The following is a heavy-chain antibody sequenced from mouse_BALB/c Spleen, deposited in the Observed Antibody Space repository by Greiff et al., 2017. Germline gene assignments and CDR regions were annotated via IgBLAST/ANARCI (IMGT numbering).Heavy chain of an antibody. Sequence: VQLQQPGAELVKPGASVKLSCKASGYTFTSYWMHWVKQRPGQGLEWIGEINPSNGRTNYNEKFKSKATLTVDKSSSTAYMQLSSLTSEDSAVYYCARYYGYDEYYFDYWGQGTTLTVSS. D-gene: IGHD2-2*01. V-gene: IGHV1S81*02. CDR3: ARYYGYDEYYFDY. CDR1: GYTFTSYW. CDR2: INPSNGRT. J-gene: IGHJ2*01.